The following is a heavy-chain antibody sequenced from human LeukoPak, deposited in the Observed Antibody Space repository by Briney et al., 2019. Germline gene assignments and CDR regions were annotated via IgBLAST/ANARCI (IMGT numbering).Heavy chain of an antibody. V-gene: IGHV1-18*01. CDR2: ISAYNGNT. CDR1: GYTFTSYG. J-gene: IGHJ4*02. D-gene: IGHD3-9*01. Sequence: ASVKVSCKASGYTFTSYGISWVRQAPGQELEWMGWISAYNGNTNYAQKLQGRVTMTTDTSTGTAYMELRSLRSDDTAVYYCARGRRTYYDILTGFDYWGQGTLVTVSS. CDR3: ARGRRTYYDILTGFDY.